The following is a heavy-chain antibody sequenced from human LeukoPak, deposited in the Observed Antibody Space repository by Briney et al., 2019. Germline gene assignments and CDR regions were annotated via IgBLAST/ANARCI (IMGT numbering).Heavy chain of an antibody. CDR3: AREGYGDHEGDY. CDR1: GFTFNSYW. J-gene: IGHJ4*02. Sequence: GGPLRLSCVASGFTFNSYWMSWVRQAPGKGLEWVANIKQDGSQYYYVDSVKGRFTISRDNAKNSLYLQTNSLRAEDTAVYYCAREGYGDHEGDYWGQGTLVTVSS. V-gene: IGHV3-7*01. CDR2: IKQDGSQY. D-gene: IGHD4-17*01.